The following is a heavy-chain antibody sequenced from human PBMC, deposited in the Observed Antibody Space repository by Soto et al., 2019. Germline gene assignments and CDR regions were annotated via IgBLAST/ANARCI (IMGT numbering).Heavy chain of an antibody. D-gene: IGHD1-26*01. CDR3: ARNFYGGTYYFDY. J-gene: IGHJ4*02. CDR2: IRNKPNSYTT. Sequence: GGSLRLSCAASGFTFSDHYMDWVRQAPGKGLEWVGRIRNKPNSYTTEYAASVKGRFTISRDDSESSLYLHMNSLETEDTAVYYCARNFYGGTYYFDYWGQGTLVTVSS. CDR1: GFTFSDHY. V-gene: IGHV3-72*01.